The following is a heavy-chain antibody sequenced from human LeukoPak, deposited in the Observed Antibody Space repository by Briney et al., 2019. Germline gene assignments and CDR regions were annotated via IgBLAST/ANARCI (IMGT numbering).Heavy chain of an antibody. CDR3: ARHYLYGDPPAFDI. D-gene: IGHD4-17*01. CDR1: GGYISSYS. J-gene: IGHJ3*02. Sequence: PSETLSLTCTVSGGYISSYSWSCIRHPPGKGLEWIGYMYSRGSTNDNPSLKSRVTISRDTSKNQLSLRVTSVTAADTAMYYCARHYLYGDPPAFDIWGQGTMVTVSS. V-gene: IGHV4-4*08. CDR2: MYSRGST.